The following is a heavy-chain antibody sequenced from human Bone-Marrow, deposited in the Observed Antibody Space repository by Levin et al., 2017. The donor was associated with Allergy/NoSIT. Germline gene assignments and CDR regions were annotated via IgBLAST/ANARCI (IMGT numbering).Heavy chain of an antibody. CDR1: GYTFTTYG. CDR3: ARGNDIVTGHYTYYFDY. CDR2: INTYNGYT. D-gene: IGHD3-9*01. V-gene: IGHV1-18*01. Sequence: GESLKISCKASGYTFTTYGINWVRQAPGQGLEWMGWINTYNGYTKSAQTFQGRVTVTTDTSTSTVYMELRNLRSDDTAVYYCARGNDIVTGHYTYYFDYWGQGTLVTVSS. J-gene: IGHJ4*02.